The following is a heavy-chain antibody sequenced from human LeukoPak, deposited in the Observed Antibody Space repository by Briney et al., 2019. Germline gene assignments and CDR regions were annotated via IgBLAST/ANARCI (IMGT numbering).Heavy chain of an antibody. Sequence: SETPSLTCTVSGGSISSNNYYWGWIRQPPGKGLEWIGSIYYSGSTYYNPSLKSRVTISVDTSKNQFSLKLSSVTAADTAVYYCARQKGVVAATFDYWGQGTLVTVSS. CDR3: ARQKGVVAATFDY. D-gene: IGHD2-15*01. V-gene: IGHV4-39*01. CDR2: IYYSGST. J-gene: IGHJ4*02. CDR1: GGSISSNNYY.